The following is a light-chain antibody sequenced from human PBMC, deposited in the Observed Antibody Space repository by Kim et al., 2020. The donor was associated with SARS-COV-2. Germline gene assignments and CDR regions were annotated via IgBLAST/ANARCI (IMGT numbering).Light chain of an antibody. CDR1: ASQTMSK. CDR2: HAS. CDR3: YQYDSSQHT. J-gene: IGKJ5*01. V-gene: IGKV3-20*01. Sequence: SAAERARINSTGRASQTMSKLFGYWQKHAGDPRHLIFHASSSLTGVLERFSGSGAATAYSLTISRLEPEDVAAYYYYQYDSSQHTFGQGTRLEIK.